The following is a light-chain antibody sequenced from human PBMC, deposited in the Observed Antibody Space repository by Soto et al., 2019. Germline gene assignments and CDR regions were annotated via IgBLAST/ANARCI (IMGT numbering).Light chain of an antibody. CDR2: AAS. CDR1: QSISSY. CDR3: QQRYSTPIT. Sequence: IPVTQSATSLSASVGARVTITCRASQSISSYLNWYHQKPGTAPKLLIYAASSLQSGVPSRFSGSGSGTDLTLTLSRLKPEDCATDECQQRYSTPITFGQGTRLEIK. J-gene: IGKJ5*01. V-gene: IGKV1-39*01.